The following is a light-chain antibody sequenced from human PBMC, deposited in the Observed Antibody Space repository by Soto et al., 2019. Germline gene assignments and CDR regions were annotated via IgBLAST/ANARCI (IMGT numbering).Light chain of an antibody. Sequence: QAVVTQPPSASGSPGQSVTISCTGTSSDVGGYNYVSWYQQHPGKPPKLMIYEVTKRPSGVPDRFSGSKSGNTASLTVSGLQAEDEADYYCSSYPGSNNFGVFGGGTKLTVL. CDR2: EVT. J-gene: IGLJ3*02. CDR3: SSYPGSNNFGV. CDR1: SSDVGGYNY. V-gene: IGLV2-8*01.